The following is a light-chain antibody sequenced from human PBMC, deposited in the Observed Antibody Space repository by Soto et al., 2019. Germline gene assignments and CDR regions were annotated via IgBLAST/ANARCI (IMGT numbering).Light chain of an antibody. CDR3: QQYGTSPIT. Sequence: EIVLTQSPRTLSLSPGESATLSCTASQSVRSNSLAWYQQKPGQAPRLLMFGASGRATGTPPRFSGRGSGTDFTLTISRLEPEEFAVEYCQQYGTSPITFGGGTKVDI. CDR1: QSVRSNS. CDR2: GAS. J-gene: IGKJ4*01. V-gene: IGKV3-20*01.